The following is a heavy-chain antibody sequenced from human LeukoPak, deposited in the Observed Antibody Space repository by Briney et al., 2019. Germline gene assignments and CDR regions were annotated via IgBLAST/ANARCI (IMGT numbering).Heavy chain of an antibody. D-gene: IGHD3-3*01. CDR2: ISDSGGST. CDR3: SKGSTIPWGEFDI. V-gene: IGHV3-23*01. Sequence: GGSLRLSCAASGFTFSSYAMSWVRQAPGKRLEWVSVISDSGGSTYYADAVKGRFTISRDNSKNTVYMQMNNLRAEDMAVYYCSKGSTIPWGEFDIWGQGTMVTVSS. J-gene: IGHJ3*02. CDR1: GFTFSSYA.